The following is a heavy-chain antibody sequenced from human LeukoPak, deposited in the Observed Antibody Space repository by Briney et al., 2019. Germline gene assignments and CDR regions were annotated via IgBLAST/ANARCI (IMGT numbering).Heavy chain of an antibody. CDR3: ARSTYYYDSSGPDLFDY. J-gene: IGHJ4*02. Sequence: PSETLSLTCTVSGGSISSGGYYWSWIRQHPGKGLEWIGYIYYSGSTYYNPSLKSRVTISVDTSKNQFSLKLSSVTAADTAVYYCARSTYYYDSSGPDLFDYWGQGTLVTVSS. CDR2: IYYSGST. D-gene: IGHD3-22*01. V-gene: IGHV4-31*03. CDR1: GGSISSGGYY.